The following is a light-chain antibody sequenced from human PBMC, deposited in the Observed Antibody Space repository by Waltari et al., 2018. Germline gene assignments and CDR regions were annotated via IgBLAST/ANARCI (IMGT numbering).Light chain of an antibody. Sequence: EIVLTQSPATLSLSPGERATLSCRASQSVGNYLAWYQQKPGQPPRLLIYGDSNRATGIPARFCRSGSGTDFILTISSLEPEDFAVYYCQQRSGWPPRLTFGGGTKVEIK. CDR2: GDS. CDR3: QQRSGWPPRLT. J-gene: IGKJ4*01. V-gene: IGKV3-11*01. CDR1: QSVGNY.